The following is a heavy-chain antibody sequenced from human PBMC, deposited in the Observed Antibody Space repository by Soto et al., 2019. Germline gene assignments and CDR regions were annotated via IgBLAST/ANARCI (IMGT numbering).Heavy chain of an antibody. CDR3: AKDLLPNTVTTCGS. D-gene: IGHD4-17*01. CDR2: ISSDGNNK. V-gene: IGHV3-30*18. Sequence: QVQLVESGGGAVQPGRSLRLSCAASGFTFDSHGMHWVRQAPGKGLEWVAVISSDGNNKYYADSVKGRFTISRDNFNNILYLPMSSLRAEDTAVYYCAKDLLPNTVTTCGSWGQGTLVTVSS. CDR1: GFTFDSHG. J-gene: IGHJ5*02.